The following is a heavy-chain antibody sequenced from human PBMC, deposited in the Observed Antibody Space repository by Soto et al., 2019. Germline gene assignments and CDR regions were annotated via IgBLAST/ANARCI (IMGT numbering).Heavy chain of an antibody. CDR2: IKTDGSRT. D-gene: IGHD2-8*01. J-gene: IGHJ4*02. V-gene: IGHV3-74*01. Sequence: EVQLVESGGGLVQPGESLTLSCTASGFTFSSYWMHWVRQAPGKGPVWVSRIKTDGSRTDYADYVKGRFTVSRDNAKNTVFLHMNSLTAEDTAVYYCARNRNGVDYWGQGTLVTVSS. CDR3: ARNRNGVDY. CDR1: GFTFSSYW.